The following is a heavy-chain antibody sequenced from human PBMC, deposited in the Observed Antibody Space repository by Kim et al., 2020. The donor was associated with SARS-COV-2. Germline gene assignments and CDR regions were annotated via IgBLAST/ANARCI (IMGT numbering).Heavy chain of an antibody. D-gene: IGHD3-22*01. V-gene: IGHV3-49*04. CDR2: IRSKAYGGTT. CDR1: GFTFGDYA. J-gene: IGHJ3*02. Sequence: GGSLRLSCTASGFTFGDYAMSWVRQAPGKGLEWVGFIRSKAYGGTTEYAASVKGRFTISRDDSKSIAYLQMNSLKTEDTAVYYCTREHYYDSSGYYPKPAFDIWGQGTMVTVSS. CDR3: TREHYYDSSGYYPKPAFDI.